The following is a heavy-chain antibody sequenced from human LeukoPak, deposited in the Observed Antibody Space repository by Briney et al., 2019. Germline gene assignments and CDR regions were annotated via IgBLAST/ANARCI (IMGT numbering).Heavy chain of an antibody. D-gene: IGHD3-10*01. J-gene: IGHJ6*03. V-gene: IGHV4-34*01. Sequence: KASETLSLTCAVYGGSFSGYYWSWIRQPPGKGLEWIGEINHSGSTNYNPSLKSRVTISVDTSKNQFSLKLSSVTAADTAVYYCARARAAGGSGSYDCMDVWGKGTTVTVSS. CDR2: INHSGST. CDR3: ARARAAGGSGSYDCMDV. CDR1: GGSFSGYY.